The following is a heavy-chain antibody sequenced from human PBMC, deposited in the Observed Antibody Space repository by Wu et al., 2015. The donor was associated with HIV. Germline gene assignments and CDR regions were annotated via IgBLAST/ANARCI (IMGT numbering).Heavy chain of an antibody. CDR2: INPNSGGS. V-gene: IGHV1-2*02. CDR3: TKDYGIVGSTLPEYFQH. J-gene: IGHJ1*01. CDR1: GYSFTGNY. Sequence: QVQLMQSGAEMKKPGASVKVSCKTSGYSFTGNYIHWVRQAPGQGLEWMGWINPNSGGSRSPQKFQGRVTMTRDTSVNTAYLELTRLQFDDTAIYYCTKDYGIVGSTLPEYFQHWARAPWSPSPQ. D-gene: IGHD1-26*01.